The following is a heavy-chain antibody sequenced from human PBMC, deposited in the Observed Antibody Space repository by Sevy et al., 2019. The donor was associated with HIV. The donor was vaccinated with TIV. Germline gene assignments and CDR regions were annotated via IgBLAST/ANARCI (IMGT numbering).Heavy chain of an antibody. Sequence: GGSLRLSCAASGFTFSSYAMHWVRQAPGKGLEWMAVISYDGSNKYYADSVKGRFTTSRDNSKNTLYLQMNSLRAEDTAVYYCARDPVDTAMAVYYYYYYGMDVWGQGTTVTVSS. CDR1: GFTFSSYA. V-gene: IGHV3-30-3*01. CDR2: ISYDGSNK. D-gene: IGHD5-18*01. CDR3: ARDPVDTAMAVYYYYYYGMDV. J-gene: IGHJ6*02.